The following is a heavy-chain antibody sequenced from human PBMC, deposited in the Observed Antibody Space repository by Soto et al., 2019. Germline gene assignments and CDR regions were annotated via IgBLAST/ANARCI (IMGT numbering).Heavy chain of an antibody. D-gene: IGHD3-22*01. V-gene: IGHV1-2*02. J-gene: IGHJ4*02. CDR3: ARAYYDSSGYYVPVDY. Sequence: RASVKVSCKASGYTFTGYYMHWVRQAPGQGLEWMGWINPNSGGTNYAQKFQGRVTMTRDTSISTAYMELSRLRSDDTAVYYCARAYYDSSGYYVPVDYWGQGTLVTVSS. CDR2: INPNSGGT. CDR1: GYTFTGYY.